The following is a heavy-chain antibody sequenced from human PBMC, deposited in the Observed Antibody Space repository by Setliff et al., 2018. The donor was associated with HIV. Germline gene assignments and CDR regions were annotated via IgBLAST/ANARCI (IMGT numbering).Heavy chain of an antibody. J-gene: IGHJ3*02. CDR2: IDHRGST. D-gene: IGHD1-20*01. V-gene: IGHV4-34*01. Sequence: PSETLSLTCAVYGGSFSGYYWSWIRQPPGKGLEWIGEIDHRGSTNYNPSPKSRVTISVDTSKNQFSLNLNSVTPADTAVYYCARDGYKWNDNALEIWGLGTVVTVSS. CDR1: GGSFSGYY. CDR3: ARDGYKWNDNALEI.